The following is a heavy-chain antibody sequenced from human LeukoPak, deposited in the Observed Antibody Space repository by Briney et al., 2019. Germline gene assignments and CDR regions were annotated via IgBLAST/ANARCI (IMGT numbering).Heavy chain of an antibody. V-gene: IGHV3-23*01. CDR3: AKKAQYNGNYPLDY. CDR2: TSDRGDYT. J-gene: IGHJ4*02. CDR1: GFTFTSHS. Sequence: GGSLRLSCAASGFTFTSHSMSWVRQAPGKGLEWVSGTSDRGDYTYYADSVKGRFTISRDNSKNTLYLQMNSLRAKDTALYFCAKKAQYNGNYPLDYWGQGTLVTVSS. D-gene: IGHD1-26*01.